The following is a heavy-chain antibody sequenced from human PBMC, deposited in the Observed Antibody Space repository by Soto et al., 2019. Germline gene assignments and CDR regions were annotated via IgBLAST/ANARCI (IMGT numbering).Heavy chain of an antibody. Sequence: ASVKVSCKTSGYPFTDYFIHWVRQAPGQGLEWMGIISLYHHSTSYAQKFQGRLTVTADTSTTTDYMDLSSLTSEDSAVYWCARELYSCGGDCPYYMDYWGQGTLVTVS. CDR2: ISLYHHST. CDR3: ARELYSCGGDCPYYMDY. J-gene: IGHJ4*02. D-gene: IGHD2-21*02. CDR1: GYPFTDYF. V-gene: IGHV1-46*01.